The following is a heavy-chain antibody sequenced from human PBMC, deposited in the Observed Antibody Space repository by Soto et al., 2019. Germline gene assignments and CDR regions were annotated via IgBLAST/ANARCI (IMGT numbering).Heavy chain of an antibody. CDR3: ARDAAVGLFDY. CDR2: INVYNGNI. V-gene: IGHV1-18*01. J-gene: IGHJ4*02. Sequence: QVQLVQSGAEVKKPGASMKVSCKASGYTFTNYGISWVRQAPGQGLEWMGWINVYNGNIKYAQKLQGRVTMTTDTSTSTAYMELRSLRSDDTAVHFGARDAAVGLFDYWGQGTLVTVSS. D-gene: IGHD6-19*01. CDR1: GYTFTNYG.